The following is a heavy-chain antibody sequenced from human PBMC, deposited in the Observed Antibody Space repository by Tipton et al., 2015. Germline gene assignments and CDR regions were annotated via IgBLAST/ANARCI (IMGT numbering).Heavy chain of an antibody. CDR3: ACQDYDSLTRDYQTVDY. V-gene: IGHV4-38-2*01. D-gene: IGHD3-9*01. CDR1: GYSISSGYY. Sequence: GLVKPSETLSLTCDVSGYSISSGYYWGWIRQPPGKGLEWIGSLFHRGDTNYNPSLKSRVTMSRYTSKNQFSLKLTSVTAADTAVYYWACQDYDSLTRDYQTVDYWGQGTLVTVSS. J-gene: IGHJ4*02. CDR2: LFHRGDT.